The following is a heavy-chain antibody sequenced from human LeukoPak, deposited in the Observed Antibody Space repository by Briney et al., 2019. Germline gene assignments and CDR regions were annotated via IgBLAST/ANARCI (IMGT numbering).Heavy chain of an antibody. J-gene: IGHJ4*02. CDR1: GFTFSSYS. Sequence: GGSLRLSCAAPGFTFSSYSMNWVRQAPGKGLEWVSSISSSSSYIYYADSVKGRLTISRDNAKNSLYLQMNSLRAEDTAVYYCARARVVVAANPFDYWGQGTLVTVSS. CDR3: ARARVVVAANPFDY. V-gene: IGHV3-21*01. CDR2: ISSSSSYI. D-gene: IGHD2-15*01.